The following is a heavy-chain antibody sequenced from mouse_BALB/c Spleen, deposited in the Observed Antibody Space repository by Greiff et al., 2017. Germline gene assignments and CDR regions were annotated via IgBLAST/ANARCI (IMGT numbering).Heavy chain of an antibody. Sequence: EVKLMESGGGLVQPGGSRKLSCAASGFTFSSFGMHWVRQAPEKGLEWVAYISSGSSTIYYADTVKGRFTISRDNPKNTLFLQMTSLRSEDTAMYYCARAKADYWGQGTSVTVSS. J-gene: IGHJ4*01. V-gene: IGHV5-17*02. CDR1: GFTFSSFG. CDR2: ISSGSSTI. CDR3: ARAKADY.